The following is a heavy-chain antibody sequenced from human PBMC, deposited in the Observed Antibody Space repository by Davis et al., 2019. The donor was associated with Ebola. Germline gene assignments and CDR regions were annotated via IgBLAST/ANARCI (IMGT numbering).Heavy chain of an antibody. J-gene: IGHJ6*04. D-gene: IGHD6-19*01. CDR2: TYYNSKWYN. Sequence: PSETLSLTCAISGNSVSTNSAACNWIRQSPSRGLEWLGRTYYNSKWYNDYAVSVKSRITINPGTAKNQVSLQMNSVTPEDTAVYYCARGWLQSGMDVWGKGTTVTVSS. V-gene: IGHV6-1*01. CDR1: GNSVSTNSAA. CDR3: ARGWLQSGMDV.